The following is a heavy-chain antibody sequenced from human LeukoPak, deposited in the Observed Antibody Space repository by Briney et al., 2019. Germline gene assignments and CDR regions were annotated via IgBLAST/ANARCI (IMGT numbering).Heavy chain of an antibody. CDR3: AREALTGDDAFDI. CDR1: GGSFSGYY. J-gene: IGHJ3*02. D-gene: IGHD7-27*01. CDR2: INHSGST. Sequence: SETLSLTCAVYGGSFSGYYWSWIRQPPGKGLEWFGEINHSGSTNYNPSLKSRVTISVDTSKNQFSLKLSSVTAADTAVYYCAREALTGDDAFDIWGQGTMVTVSS. V-gene: IGHV4-34*01.